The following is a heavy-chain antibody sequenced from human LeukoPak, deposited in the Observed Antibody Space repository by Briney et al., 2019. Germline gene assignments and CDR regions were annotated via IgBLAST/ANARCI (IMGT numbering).Heavy chain of an antibody. D-gene: IGHD3-9*01. CDR3: ARDGFILTMDY. J-gene: IGHJ4*02. CDR1: GFTFSNYW. CDR2: IRQDGGEK. V-gene: IGHV3-7*01. Sequence: GSLRLSCAASGFTFSNYWMTWVRQAPGKGLEWVANIRQDGGEKYYVESVRGRFTISRDNAESSLYLQMNSLRVEDTAVYYCARDGFILTMDYWGQGILVTVSS.